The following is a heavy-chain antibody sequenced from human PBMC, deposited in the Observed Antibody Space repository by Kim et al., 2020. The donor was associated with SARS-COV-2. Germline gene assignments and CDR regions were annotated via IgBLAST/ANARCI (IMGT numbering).Heavy chain of an antibody. V-gene: IGHV4-59*03. D-gene: IGHD3-9*01. CDR3: VTGAGWLIDY. CDR2: GDT. J-gene: IGHJ4*02. Sequence: GDTDSNPTLMGRLTISGDSSKNQFSLRLNSVTAADTAFYYCVTGAGWLIDYWGQGTLVTVSS.